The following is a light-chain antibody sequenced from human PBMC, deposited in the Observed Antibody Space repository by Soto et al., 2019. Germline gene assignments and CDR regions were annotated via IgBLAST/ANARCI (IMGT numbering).Light chain of an antibody. Sequence: AIQLTQSPSSLSASVGDRVTITCRASQGISSALAWYQHKPGRAPRLLIYDASSLQSGVSSRFSGSGSGTDFALTISSQQREDFANYYCQQFQSYALTFGGGTKLEIK. CDR1: QGISSA. CDR3: QQFQSYALT. J-gene: IGKJ4*01. V-gene: IGKV1-13*02. CDR2: DAS.